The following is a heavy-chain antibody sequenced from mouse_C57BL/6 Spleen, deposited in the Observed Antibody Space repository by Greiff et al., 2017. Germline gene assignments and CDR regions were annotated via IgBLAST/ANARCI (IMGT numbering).Heavy chain of an antibody. CDR2: INPNNGGT. J-gene: IGHJ3*01. V-gene: IGHV1-26*01. D-gene: IGHD2-5*01. CDR3: ARSEVYSNYEDWFAY. CDR1: GYTFTDYY. Sequence: EVQLQQSGPELVKPGASVKISCKASGYTFTDYYMNWVKQSHGKSLEWIGDINPNNGGTSYNQKFKGKATLTVDKSSSTAYMELRSLTSEDSAVYYCARSEVYSNYEDWFAYWGQGTLVTVSA.